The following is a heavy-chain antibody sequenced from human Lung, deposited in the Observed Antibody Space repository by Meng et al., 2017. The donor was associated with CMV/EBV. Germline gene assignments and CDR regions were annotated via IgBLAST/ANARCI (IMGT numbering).Heavy chain of an antibody. CDR3: ARDHVPISGVVPRGFDP. CDR1: GGSMNNYF. D-gene: IGHD3-3*01. CDR2: IHSSGST. V-gene: IGHV4-59*01. Sequence: SETXSLTCTVSGGSMNNYFWSWIRQPPGKGLEWIGYIHSSGSTNYSPSLKSRVSISVDRSKNQFSLKLTSVTATDTAVYYCARDHVPISGVVPRGFDPWGQGXPVTVPQ. J-gene: IGHJ5*02.